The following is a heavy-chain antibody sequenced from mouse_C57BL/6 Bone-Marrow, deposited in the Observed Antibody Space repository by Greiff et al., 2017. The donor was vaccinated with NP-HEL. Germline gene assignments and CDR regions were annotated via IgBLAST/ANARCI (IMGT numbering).Heavy chain of an antibody. J-gene: IGHJ3*01. CDR2: IYPRSGNT. D-gene: IGHD1-1*01. CDR1: GYTFTSYG. CDR3: ASFYGSSER. V-gene: IGHV1-81*01. Sequence: VQLQQSGAELARPGASVKLSCKASGYTFTSYGISWVKQRTGQGLEWIGEIYPRSGNTYYNEKFKGKATLTADKSSSTAYMELRSLTAEDSAAYFCASFYGSSERWGQGTLVTVSA.